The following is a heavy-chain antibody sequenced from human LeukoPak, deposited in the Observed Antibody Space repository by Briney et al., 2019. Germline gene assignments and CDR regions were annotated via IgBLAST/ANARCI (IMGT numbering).Heavy chain of an antibody. D-gene: IGHD3-16*02. CDR3: AKGAGDYVWGSYRRRKNAFDI. Sequence: GGSLRLSCAASGFTFSSYAMSWVRQAPGKGLEWVSAISGSGGSTYYADSVKGRFTISRDNSKNTLYLQMNSLRAEDTAVYYCAKGAGDYVWGSYRRRKNAFDIWGQGTMVTVSS. CDR1: GFTFSSYA. J-gene: IGHJ3*02. V-gene: IGHV3-23*01. CDR2: ISGSGGST.